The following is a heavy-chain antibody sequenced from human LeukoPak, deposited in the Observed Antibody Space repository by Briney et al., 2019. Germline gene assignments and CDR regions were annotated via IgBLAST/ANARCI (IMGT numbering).Heavy chain of an antibody. CDR3: ARVGGITIFGVVPYYYYGMDV. D-gene: IGHD3-3*01. V-gene: IGHV1-18*01. CDR1: GGTFSSYA. Sequence: GASVKVSCKASGGTFSSYAISWVRQAPGQGLEWMGWISAYDGNTNYAQKLQGRVTMTTDTSTSTAYMELRSLRSDDTAVYYCARVGGITIFGVVPYYYYGMDVWGQGTTVTVSS. J-gene: IGHJ6*02. CDR2: ISAYDGNT.